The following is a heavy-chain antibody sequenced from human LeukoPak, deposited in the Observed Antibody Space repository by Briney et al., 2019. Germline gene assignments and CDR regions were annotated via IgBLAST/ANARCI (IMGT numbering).Heavy chain of an antibody. Sequence: PGRSLRLSCAASGFTFSSYAMHWVRQAPGKGLEWVAVISYDGSNKYYADSVKGRFTISRDNSKDTLYLQMNSLRAEDTAVYYCARDKVVVGATTLHRFDYWGQGTLVTVSS. D-gene: IGHD1-26*01. J-gene: IGHJ4*02. CDR2: ISYDGSNK. CDR3: ARDKVVVGATTLHRFDY. CDR1: GFTFSSYA. V-gene: IGHV3-30-3*01.